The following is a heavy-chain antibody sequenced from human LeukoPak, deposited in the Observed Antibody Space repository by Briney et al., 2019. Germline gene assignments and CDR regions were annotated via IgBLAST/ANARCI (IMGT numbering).Heavy chain of an antibody. D-gene: IGHD3-22*01. Sequence: GGSLRLFCAASGFTFSSYAMHWVRQAPGKGLEWVAVISYDGSNKYYADSVKCRFTISRDNSKNTLYLQMNSLRAEDTAVYYCARDLGGYHDYWGQGTLVTVSS. J-gene: IGHJ4*02. CDR2: ISYDGSNK. CDR3: ARDLGGYHDY. V-gene: IGHV3-30-3*01. CDR1: GFTFSSYA.